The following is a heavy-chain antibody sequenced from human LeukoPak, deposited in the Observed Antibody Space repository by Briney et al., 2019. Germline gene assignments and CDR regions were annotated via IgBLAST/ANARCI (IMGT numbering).Heavy chain of an antibody. J-gene: IGHJ4*02. CDR1: GFTLSTYY. D-gene: IGHD6-19*01. CDR3: ARSSGWYSH. Sequence: GGSLRLSCAASGFTLSTYYMHWVRQAPGKGLVWVSRIHSDGSTTYYADSVKGRFTISRDSAKNTLYLQMNSLRVEDTAVYYCARSSGWYSHWGQGTLATVSS. CDR2: IHSDGSTT. V-gene: IGHV3-74*01.